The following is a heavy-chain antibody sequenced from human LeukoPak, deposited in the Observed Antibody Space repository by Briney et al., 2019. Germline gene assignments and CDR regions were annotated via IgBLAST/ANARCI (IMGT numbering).Heavy chain of an antibody. D-gene: IGHD1-26*01. CDR2: ITGSGEGA. V-gene: IGHV3-23*01. J-gene: IGHJ4*02. CDR3: AKSWELLNFDY. CDR1: GFTFSSYA. Sequence: GGSLRLSCAASGFTFSSYAMTWVRQAPGKGLEWVSSITGSGEGAYYADSVKGRFTFSRDNSKKTAYLQMNSLRAEDTAIYYCAKSWELLNFDYWGQGALVTVSS.